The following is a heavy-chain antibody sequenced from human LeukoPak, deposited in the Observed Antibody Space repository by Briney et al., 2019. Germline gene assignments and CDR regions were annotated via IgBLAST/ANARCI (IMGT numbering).Heavy chain of an antibody. CDR1: GFTFSSYA. V-gene: IGHV3-23*01. D-gene: IGHD5-12*01. J-gene: IGHJ4*02. CDR3: AKAIGRLRLPFDY. Sequence: GGSLRLSCAASGFTFSSYAMSWVRQAPGKGLEWVSAISGSGGSTYYADSVKGRFTISRDNSKNALYLQMNSLRAEDTAVYYCAKAIGRLRLPFDYWGQGTLVTVSS. CDR2: ISGSGGST.